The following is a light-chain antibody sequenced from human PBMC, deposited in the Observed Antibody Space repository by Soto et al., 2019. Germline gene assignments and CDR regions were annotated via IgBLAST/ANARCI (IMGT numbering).Light chain of an antibody. CDR2: KAS. Sequence: DIQTTQSPSTLSASVGDRVTITCRASQTIINWLAWYQQKPGKAPKLLIYKASSLESEVPSRFSGSGSETEFTLTINSLQPDDSATYYCQQYHTYWWTFGQGTKVDIK. CDR1: QTIINW. J-gene: IGKJ1*01. CDR3: QQYHTYWWT. V-gene: IGKV1-5*03.